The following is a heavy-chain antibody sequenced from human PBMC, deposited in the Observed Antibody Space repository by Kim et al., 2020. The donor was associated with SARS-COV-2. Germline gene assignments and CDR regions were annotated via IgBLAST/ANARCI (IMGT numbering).Heavy chain of an antibody. CDR3: ARGARRFRFLEWLQTRIDDY. CDR2: MNPNSGNT. J-gene: IGHJ4*02. Sequence: ASVKVSCKASGYTFTSYDINWVRQATGQGLEWMGWMNPNSGNTGYAQKFQGRVTMTRNTSISTAYMELSSLRSEDTAVYYCARGARRFRFLEWLQTRIDDYWGQGTLVTVYS. V-gene: IGHV1-8*01. D-gene: IGHD3-3*01. CDR1: GYTFTSYD.